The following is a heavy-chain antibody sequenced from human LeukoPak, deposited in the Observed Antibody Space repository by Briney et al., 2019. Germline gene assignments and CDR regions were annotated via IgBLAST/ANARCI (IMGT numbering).Heavy chain of an antibody. D-gene: IGHD1-26*01. Sequence: GGSLRLSCAASGFTFSSYGMSWVRQAPGKGLEWVSVISGSGDSTYYADSVKGRFTISRDNSKNTLYLQMISLRAEDTAIYYCAKDRREVGATPTDCWGQGTLVTVSS. J-gene: IGHJ4*02. CDR1: GFTFSSYG. CDR2: ISGSGDST. CDR3: AKDRREVGATPTDC. V-gene: IGHV3-23*01.